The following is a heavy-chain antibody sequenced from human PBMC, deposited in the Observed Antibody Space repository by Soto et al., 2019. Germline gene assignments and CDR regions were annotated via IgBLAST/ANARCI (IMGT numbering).Heavy chain of an antibody. CDR3: ARGVGSIDCGGDCYTDY. Sequence: QVQLQESGPGLVKPSQTLSLTCTVSGGSISSGDYYWSWIRQPPGKGLEWIGYIYYSGSTYYNPPLKSRVTISVDTSKNQFSLKLSSVTAADTAVYYCARGVGSIDCGGDCYTDYWGQGTQVTVSS. CDR1: GGSISSGDYY. J-gene: IGHJ4*02. V-gene: IGHV4-30-4*01. CDR2: IYYSGST. D-gene: IGHD2-21*02.